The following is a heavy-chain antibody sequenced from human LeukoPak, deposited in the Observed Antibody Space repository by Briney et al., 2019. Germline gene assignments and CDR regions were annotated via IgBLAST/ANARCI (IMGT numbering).Heavy chain of an antibody. Sequence: GESLKISCRGSGYSFTSYWIGWVRQMPGKGLEWMGIIYPGDSDTRYSLSFQGQVTISADKSISTAYLQWSSLKASDIAMYYCARAPLTGSLYYFDYWGQGTLVTVSS. V-gene: IGHV5-51*01. CDR2: IYPGDSDT. CDR1: GYSFTSYW. D-gene: IGHD3-9*01. CDR3: ARAPLTGSLYYFDY. J-gene: IGHJ4*02.